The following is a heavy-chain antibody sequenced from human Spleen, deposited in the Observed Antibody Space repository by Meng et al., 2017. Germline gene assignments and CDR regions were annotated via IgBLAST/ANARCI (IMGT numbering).Heavy chain of an antibody. CDR2: MKHRGSI. J-gene: IGHJ4*02. V-gene: IGHV4-34*04. CDR3: AKDPTAKSHDFDY. D-gene: IGHD2-21*02. CDR1: GGSFSDSD. Sequence: VRLTRWGAGVLQASAALCLTWAVSGGSFSDSDSGLTGQSQGMGLEWHGEMKHRGSISVNSCRGSRANIAVDTSQINISRKLSYITVADSVVYYCAKDPTAKSHDFDYWGQGTLVTVSS.